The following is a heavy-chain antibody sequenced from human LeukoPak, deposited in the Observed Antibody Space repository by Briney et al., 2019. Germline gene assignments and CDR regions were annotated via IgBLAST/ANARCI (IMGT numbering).Heavy chain of an antibody. Sequence: RGSLRLSCAASGFTFSDHYMSWIRQAPGKGLEWVSYISRNSTNIDYADSVKGRFTISRDNAKNSLYLEMNSLRAEDTAVYYCARDLQVASCGDDCYPHWYFDPWGRGTLVTVSS. V-gene: IGHV3-11*01. CDR3: ARDLQVASCGDDCYPHWYFDP. CDR2: ISRNSTNI. D-gene: IGHD2-21*02. CDR1: GFTFSDHY. J-gene: IGHJ2*01.